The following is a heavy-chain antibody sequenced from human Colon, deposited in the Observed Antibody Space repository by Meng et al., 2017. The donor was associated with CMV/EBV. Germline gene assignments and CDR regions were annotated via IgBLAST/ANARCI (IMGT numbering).Heavy chain of an antibody. V-gene: IGHV3-48*03. J-gene: IGHJ4*02. CDR1: GFTFSSHA. Sequence: GGSLRLSCAASGFTFSSHAMHWVRQAPGKGLEWVSSITSSGSTTYYADSVRGRFTISRDNAKNSLYLEVKSLRADDTAVYYCARDRVFDYWGQGALVTVSS. CDR2: ITSSGSTT. CDR3: ARDRVFDY.